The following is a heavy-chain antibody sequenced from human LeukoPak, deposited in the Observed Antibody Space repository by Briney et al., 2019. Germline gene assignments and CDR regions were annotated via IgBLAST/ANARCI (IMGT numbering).Heavy chain of an antibody. D-gene: IGHD2-2*01. CDR3: ASSRYCSSTSCYHAFDI. V-gene: IGHV4-59*01. CDR1: GGSISSYY. CDR2: IYYSGST. Sequence: SETLSLTCTVSGGSISSYYWSWVRQPPGKGLEWIGYIYYSGSTNYNPSLKSRVTISVDTSKNQFSLKLSSVTAADTAVYYCASSRYCSSTSCYHAFDIWGQGTMVTVSS. J-gene: IGHJ3*02.